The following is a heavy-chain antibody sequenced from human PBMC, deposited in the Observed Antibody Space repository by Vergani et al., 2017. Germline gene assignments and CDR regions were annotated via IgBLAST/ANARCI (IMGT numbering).Heavy chain of an antibody. CDR1: GFSFNSYW. D-gene: IGHD3-16*02. J-gene: IGHJ5*01. V-gene: IGHV3-74*03. CDR2: IKSDGSST. Sequence: DVHLAESGGGFFQPGGSLRLSCSASGFSFNSYWMHWVRQVPGKGLLWVSRIKSDGSSTAYADSVKGRFTISRDNAQNTLYLQMNSLRVEDTGAYYCARARGIEACYMSNWLDSWGQGTLVTVSS. CDR3: ARARGIEACYMSNWLDS.